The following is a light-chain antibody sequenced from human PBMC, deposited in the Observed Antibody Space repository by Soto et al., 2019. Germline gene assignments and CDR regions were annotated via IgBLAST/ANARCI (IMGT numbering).Light chain of an antibody. CDR2: EVS. CDR3: CSYAGSNKLI. Sequence: QSALTQPPSASGSPGQSVTISCTGTSSDIGAYNYVSWYQQYPGKAPKLMIFEVSKRPSGVPDRFSGSKSGNTASLTVSGLQAEDEADYYCCSYAGSNKLIFGTGTKLTVL. CDR1: SSDIGAYNY. J-gene: IGLJ1*01. V-gene: IGLV2-8*01.